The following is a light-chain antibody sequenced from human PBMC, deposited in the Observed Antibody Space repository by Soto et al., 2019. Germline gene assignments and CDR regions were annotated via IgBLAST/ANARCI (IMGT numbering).Light chain of an antibody. CDR1: QGIAPY. CDR2: ATS. Sequence: DVQMTQSPSSLSAFVGDRVTITCRASQGIAPYLAWFQQKPGKVPKLLIYATSTLQSGVSSRFSGSGSGTDCTLTINSLQPEDVGTYYCQKYNSAPLTFGGGTKVEIK. V-gene: IGKV1-27*01. CDR3: QKYNSAPLT. J-gene: IGKJ4*01.